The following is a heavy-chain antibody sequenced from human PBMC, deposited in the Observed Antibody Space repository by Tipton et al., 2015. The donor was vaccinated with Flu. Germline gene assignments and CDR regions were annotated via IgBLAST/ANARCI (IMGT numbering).Heavy chain of an antibody. CDR3: ARDPSLGMPDYFDY. D-gene: IGHD2-2*01. J-gene: IGHJ4*02. V-gene: IGHV3-23*01. Sequence: SLRLSCAASGFTFSSNGMSWVRQAPGKGLEWVSGISGSGGSTYYAESVKGRFTISRDNSKNTLYLQMNSLRAEDTAVYYCARDPSLGMPDYFDYWGQGTLVTASS. CDR1: GFTFSSNG. CDR2: ISGSGGST.